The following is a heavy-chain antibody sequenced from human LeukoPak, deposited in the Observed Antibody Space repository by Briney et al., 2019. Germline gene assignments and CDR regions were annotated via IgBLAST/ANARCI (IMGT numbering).Heavy chain of an antibody. D-gene: IGHD4-17*01. CDR3: ARAARGGYGDYPFDY. V-gene: IGHV4-34*01. CDR2: INHSGST. Sequence: SETLSLTCAVYGVSFSGYYWSWIRQPPGKGLEWIGEINHSGSTNYNPSLKSRVTISVDTSKNQFSLKLSSVTAADTAVYYCARAARGGYGDYPFDYWGQGTLVTVSS. J-gene: IGHJ4*02. CDR1: GVSFSGYY.